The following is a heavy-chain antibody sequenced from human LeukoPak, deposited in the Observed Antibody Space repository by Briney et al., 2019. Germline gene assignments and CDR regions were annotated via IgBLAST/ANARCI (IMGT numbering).Heavy chain of an antibody. CDR3: ARGGRDGYNFY. CDR1: GGSISSGGYY. V-gene: IGHV4-61*08. J-gene: IGHJ4*02. CDR2: IYYSGST. D-gene: IGHD5-24*01. Sequence: SQTLSLTCTVSGGSISSGGYYWSWIRQHPGKGLEWIGYIYYSGSTNYNPSLKSRVTISVDTSKNQFSLKPSSVTAADTAVYYCARGGRDGYNFYWGQGTLVTVSS.